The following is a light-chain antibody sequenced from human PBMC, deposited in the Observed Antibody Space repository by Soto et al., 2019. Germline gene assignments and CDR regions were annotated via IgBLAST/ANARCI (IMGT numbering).Light chain of an antibody. CDR3: PVWDSSSDHVV. J-gene: IGLJ2*01. CDR2: YDN. Sequence: SYELTQPPSVSVAPGKTARITCGGNNIGSKSVHWYQQKPGQAPVLVIYYDNDRPSGIPERFSGSNSGNTATLTISRVEAGDEADYYCPVWDSSSDHVVFGGGTKLTVL. V-gene: IGLV3-21*04. CDR1: NIGSKS.